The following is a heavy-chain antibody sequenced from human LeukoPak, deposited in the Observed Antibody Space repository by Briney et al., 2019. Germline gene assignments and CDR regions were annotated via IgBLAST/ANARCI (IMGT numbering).Heavy chain of an antibody. J-gene: IGHJ4*02. D-gene: IGHD5-18*01. CDR2: ISYSGST. Sequence: SETLSLTCTVSGGSVSSGSYYWSWIRQPPGKGLEWIGYISYSGSTNYNPSLKSRLTISVDTSKNQFSLKLSSVTAADTAVYYCARLTGYGRTGDYWGQGILVTVSS. CDR1: GGSVSSGSYY. V-gene: IGHV4-61*01. CDR3: ARLTGYGRTGDY.